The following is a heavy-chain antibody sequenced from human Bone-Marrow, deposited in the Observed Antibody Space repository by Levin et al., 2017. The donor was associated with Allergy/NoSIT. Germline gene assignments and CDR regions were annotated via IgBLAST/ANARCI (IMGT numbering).Heavy chain of an antibody. D-gene: IGHD1-14*01. J-gene: IGHJ4*02. CDR2: INRDGSEE. CDR3: ARDRDGKDY. Sequence: QTGGSLRLSCAASGFTFKNYWMSWVRQAPGKGLEWVANINRDGSEERYADSLKGRFTISRDNAKNSVSLQMNGLRVEDTAVYYCARDRDGKDYWGQGTLVTVS. CDR1: GFTFKNYW. V-gene: IGHV3-7*04.